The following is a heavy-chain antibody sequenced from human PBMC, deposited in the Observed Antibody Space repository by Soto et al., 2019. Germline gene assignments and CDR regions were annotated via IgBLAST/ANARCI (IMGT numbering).Heavy chain of an antibody. CDR3: ARDGGRDGYFGNWLDP. J-gene: IGHJ5*02. D-gene: IGHD5-12*01. CDR1: GGTFSNYA. CDR2: IIPIFGTT. Sequence: QVQLVQSGAEVKKPGSSVKVSCKASGGTFSNYAISWVRQAPGQGLEWVGGIIPIFGTTNFAQKFQGRVMVTADDSTTTAYMGLCGLRSEDTAVYYCARDGGRDGYFGNWLDPWGQGTLVTVSS. V-gene: IGHV1-69*12.